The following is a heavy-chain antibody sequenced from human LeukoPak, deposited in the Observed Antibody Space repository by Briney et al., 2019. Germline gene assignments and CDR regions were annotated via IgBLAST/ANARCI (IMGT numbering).Heavy chain of an antibody. CDR1: GFILSSHG. V-gene: IGHV3-53*01. D-gene: IGHD3-10*01. Sequence: GGSLRLSCAASGFILSSHGMSWVRQAPGKGLEWVSVIYSGGSTYYADSVKGRFTISRDNSKNTLYLQMNSLRAEDTAVYYCASMVRGGGPYDYWGQGTLVTVSS. CDR2: IYSGGST. J-gene: IGHJ4*02. CDR3: ASMVRGGGPYDY.